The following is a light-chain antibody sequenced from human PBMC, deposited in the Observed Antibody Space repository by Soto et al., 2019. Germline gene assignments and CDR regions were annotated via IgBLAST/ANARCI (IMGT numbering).Light chain of an antibody. CDR2: KAS. CDR1: QTISSW. Sequence: DIQMTQSPSTLSLCLWDIVTITCRASQTISSWLAWYQQKPGKAPKLLIYKASTLKSGVPSRFSGSGSGTEFTLTISSLQPDDFATYYCQHYNSYSEAFGQGTKVDIK. CDR3: QHYNSYSEA. V-gene: IGKV1-5*03. J-gene: IGKJ1*01.